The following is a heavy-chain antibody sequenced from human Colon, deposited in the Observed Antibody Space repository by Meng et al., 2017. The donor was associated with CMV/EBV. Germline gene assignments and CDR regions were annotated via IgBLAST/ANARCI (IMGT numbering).Heavy chain of an antibody. J-gene: IGHJ4*02. CDR1: GFTFSNNY. Sequence: GESLKISCAASGFTFSNNYMDWVRQAPGKGLEWVSYISSRGTTIYYADSVKGRFTVSRDNAKNSLYLQMNSLRAEDTAVYFCARTYYWGQGTLVTVSS. V-gene: IGHV3-48*03. CDR2: ISSRGTTI. CDR3: ARTYY.